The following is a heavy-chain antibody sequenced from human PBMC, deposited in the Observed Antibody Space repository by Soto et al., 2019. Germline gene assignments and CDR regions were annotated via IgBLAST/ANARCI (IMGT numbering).Heavy chain of an antibody. J-gene: IGHJ6*04. Sequence: SETLSLTCTVSGDSVSNSGYYWGWIRQSPGKRLEWIGSVSFSGSKYYNPSLRSRVTFSVDTSKTLISLKLRSVTAADTAVYYCARLCRFWGVISPHYSSFDGMEVRGKGSMVT. D-gene: IGHD3-16*01. CDR3: ARLCRFWGVISPHYSSFDGMEV. CDR1: GDSVSNSGYY. CDR2: VSFSGSK. V-gene: IGHV4-39*01.